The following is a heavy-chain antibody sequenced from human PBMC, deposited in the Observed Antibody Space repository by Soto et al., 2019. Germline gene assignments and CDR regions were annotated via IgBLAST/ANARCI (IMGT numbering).Heavy chain of an antibody. D-gene: IGHD6-19*01. CDR1: GFTFSSYS. J-gene: IGHJ4*02. Sequence: EVQLVESGGGLVKPGGSLRLSCAASGFTFSSYSMNWVRQAPGKGLEWVSSISSSSSYIYYADSVKGRFTISRDNAKNSLYLQMNSLRAEDTAVYYCARYQRAVAGLDYWGQGTLVTVSS. CDR2: ISSSSSYI. CDR3: ARYQRAVAGLDY. V-gene: IGHV3-21*01.